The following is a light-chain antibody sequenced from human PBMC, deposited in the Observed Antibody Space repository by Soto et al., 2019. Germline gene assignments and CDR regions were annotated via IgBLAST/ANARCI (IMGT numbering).Light chain of an antibody. J-gene: IGKJ2*01. CDR1: QSVSSY. CDR3: QQRSNWPRYT. Sequence: EIVLTQSPATLSLSPGERATLSCRASQSVSSYLAWYQQKPGQAPRLLIYDASNRATGIPARFSGSGSATDFTLTIISLEPEDFAVYYCQQRSNWPRYTFGQGTKLEIK. V-gene: IGKV3-11*01. CDR2: DAS.